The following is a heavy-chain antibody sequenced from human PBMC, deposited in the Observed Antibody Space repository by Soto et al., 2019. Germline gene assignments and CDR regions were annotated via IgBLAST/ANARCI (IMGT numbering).Heavy chain of an antibody. Sequence: QVQLVESGGGVVQPGRSLRLSCEASGFTFSTYSMHWVRQAPGKGLEWVAIISYDENTKYYADSLKGRFTISRDNSKNTLYLDINNVTPEDTAVYYCAKEVLAAGQGWFDPWGQGTLVTVSS. CDR3: AKEVLAAGQGWFDP. J-gene: IGHJ5*02. V-gene: IGHV3-30*18. D-gene: IGHD6-25*01. CDR1: GFTFSTYS. CDR2: ISYDENTK.